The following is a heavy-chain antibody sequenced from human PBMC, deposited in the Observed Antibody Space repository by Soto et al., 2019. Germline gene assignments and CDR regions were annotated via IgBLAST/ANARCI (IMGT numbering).Heavy chain of an antibody. D-gene: IGHD2-8*01. CDR1: GYTFTSYA. Sequence: QVQLVQSGAEVKKPGASVKVSCKASGYTFTSYAMHWVRQAPGQRLEWMGWINAGNGNTKYSQKFQGRVTITRDTSASTAYMELSSLRSQDTAVYYCANALGLYDFDYWGQGTLVTVPS. CDR3: ANALGLYDFDY. CDR2: INAGNGNT. J-gene: IGHJ4*02. V-gene: IGHV1-3*01.